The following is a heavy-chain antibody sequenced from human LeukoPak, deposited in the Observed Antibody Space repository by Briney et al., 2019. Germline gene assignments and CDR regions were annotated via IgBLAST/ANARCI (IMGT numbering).Heavy chain of an antibody. CDR1: GFPFCSYV. CDR2: ISSNGGST. D-gene: IGHD1-26*01. CDR3: ARGQVGAINDAFDI. Sequence: LGGSLRHSRAASGFPFCSYVMHCVSQAPGKGLEYVSGISSNGGSTYYANSVKGRFTISRDNSKNTLYLQMGSLRAEDMAVYYCARGQVGAINDAFDIWGQGTMVTVSS. V-gene: IGHV3-64*01. J-gene: IGHJ3*02.